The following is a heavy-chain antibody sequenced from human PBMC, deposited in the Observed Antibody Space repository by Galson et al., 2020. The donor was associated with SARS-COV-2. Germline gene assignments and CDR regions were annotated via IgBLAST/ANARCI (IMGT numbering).Heavy chain of an antibody. CDR2: ISYDGSNK. Sequence: GESLKISCAASGFTFSSYAMHWVRQAPGKGLEWVAVISYDGSNKYYADSMKGRFTISRDNFKNTLYLQMNSLRAEDTAVYYCARANTPYSGYDHYWGQGILVTVSS. D-gene: IGHD5-12*01. V-gene: IGHV3-30*01. J-gene: IGHJ4*02. CDR1: GFTFSSYA. CDR3: ARANTPYSGYDHY.